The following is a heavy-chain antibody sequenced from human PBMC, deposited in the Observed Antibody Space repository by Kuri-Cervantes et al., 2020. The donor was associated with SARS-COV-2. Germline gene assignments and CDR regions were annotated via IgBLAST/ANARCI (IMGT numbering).Heavy chain of an antibody. CDR3: ARNEWELFSGYYFDY. V-gene: IGHV3-21*01. Sequence: GESLKISCAASGFTFSSYSMNWVRQAPGKGLEWVSSISSSSSSYIYYADSVKGRFTISRDNAKNSLYLQMNSLRAEDTAVYYCARNEWELFSGYYFDYWGQGTLVTDSS. J-gene: IGHJ4*02. CDR2: ISSSSSSYI. D-gene: IGHD1-26*01. CDR1: GFTFSSYS.